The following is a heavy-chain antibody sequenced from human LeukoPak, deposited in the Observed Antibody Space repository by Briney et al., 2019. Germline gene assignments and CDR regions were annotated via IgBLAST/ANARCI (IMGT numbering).Heavy chain of an antibody. J-gene: IGHJ6*03. Sequence: ASVTVSCKASGYTFTSYDINWVRQATGQGLAWMGWINPNSGNTGYAKKFQGRSTSTRNTSISTTYMELSSLRSEDTAVYYCARAGLWFGDYYYMVVSGKGNTVTVPS. CDR2: INPNSGNT. V-gene: IGHV1-8*03. D-gene: IGHD3-10*01. CDR1: GYTFTSYD. CDR3: ARAGLWFGDYYYMVV.